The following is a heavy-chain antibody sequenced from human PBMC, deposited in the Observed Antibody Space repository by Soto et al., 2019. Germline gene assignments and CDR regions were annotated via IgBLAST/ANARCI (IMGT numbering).Heavy chain of an antibody. CDR2: ISSSSSTI. D-gene: IGHD3-3*01. J-gene: IGHJ6*02. CDR3: ASPNYDFWSGYYTGMAHYYGMDV. V-gene: IGHV3-48*02. CDR1: GFTFSSYS. Sequence: GGSLRLSCAASGFTFSSYSMNWVRQAPGKGLEWVSYISSSSSTIYYADSVKGRFTISRDNAKNSLYLQMNSLRDEDTVVYYCASPNYDFWSGYYTGMAHYYGMDVWGQGTTVTVSS.